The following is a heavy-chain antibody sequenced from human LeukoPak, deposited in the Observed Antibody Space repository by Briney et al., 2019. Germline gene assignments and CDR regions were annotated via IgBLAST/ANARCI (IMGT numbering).Heavy chain of an antibody. D-gene: IGHD6-13*01. V-gene: IGHV3-30*04. Sequence: GGSLRLSCAASGFTFSSYAMHWVRQAPGKGLEWVAVISYDGSNKYYADSVKGRFTVSRDNSKITLYLQMNSLRAEDTAVYYCARDRDSSSWSRGYFDYWGQGTLVTVSS. CDR1: GFTFSSYA. J-gene: IGHJ4*02. CDR3: ARDRDSSSWSRGYFDY. CDR2: ISYDGSNK.